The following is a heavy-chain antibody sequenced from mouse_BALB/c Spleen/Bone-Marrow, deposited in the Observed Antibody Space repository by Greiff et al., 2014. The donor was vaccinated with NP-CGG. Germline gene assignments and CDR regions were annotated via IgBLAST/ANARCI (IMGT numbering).Heavy chain of an antibody. J-gene: IGHJ3*01. Sequence: DVKLVESGGGLVQFGGSLKLSCAASGFTFSRYGMSWVRQTPDKRLELVAIINSDGGSTYYPDSVEGRFTIPRDNAKNTLYLQMSSLKSEDTAMYYCARAYYWGQGTLVTVSA. CDR3: ARAYY. V-gene: IGHV5-6-3*01. CDR2: INSDGGST. CDR1: GFTFSRYG. D-gene: IGHD2-10*01.